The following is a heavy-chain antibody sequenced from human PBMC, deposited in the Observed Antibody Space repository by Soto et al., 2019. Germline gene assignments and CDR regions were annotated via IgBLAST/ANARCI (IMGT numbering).Heavy chain of an antibody. Sequence: EVQLVESGGGLVQPGGSLRLSCAASGFTFSSYSMNWVRQAPGKGLEWVSYISSSSSTIYYADSVKGRFTISRDNAKNSLYLQMNSLRDEDTAVYYCARDPSPFLVRFGPSDYWGQGTLVTVSS. CDR1: GFTFSSYS. J-gene: IGHJ4*02. CDR2: ISSSSSTI. D-gene: IGHD3-3*01. CDR3: ARDPSPFLVRFGPSDY. V-gene: IGHV3-48*02.